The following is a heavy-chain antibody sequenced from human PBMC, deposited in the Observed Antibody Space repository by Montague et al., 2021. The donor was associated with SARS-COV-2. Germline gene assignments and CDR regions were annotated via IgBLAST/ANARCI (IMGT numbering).Heavy chain of an antibody. Sequence: SETLSLTCTVSGGSISSSSYYWGWIRQAPGKGLVWLGSIYYSGSTYPNPSLQSRVSISVDTSKNQLSLKLSSVTAADAPVYYCAADYGERDGFDHWGQGTLVTVSS. J-gene: IGHJ5*02. V-gene: IGHV4-39*01. D-gene: IGHD4-17*01. CDR3: AADYGERDGFDH. CDR2: IYYSGST. CDR1: GGSISSSSYY.